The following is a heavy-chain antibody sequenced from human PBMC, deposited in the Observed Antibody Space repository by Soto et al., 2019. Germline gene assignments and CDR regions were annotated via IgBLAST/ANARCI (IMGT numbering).Heavy chain of an antibody. D-gene: IGHD6-13*01. CDR3: ARAGSSWFRGDFDY. CDR2: ISYDGSNK. Sequence: QVQLVESGGGVVQPGRSLRLSCAASGFTFSSYAMHWVRQAPGKGLEWVAVISYDGSNKYYADSVKGRFTISRDNSKNTLNLQMNSLKGEDTAVYYCARAGSSWFRGDFDYWGQGTLVTVSS. V-gene: IGHV3-30-3*01. J-gene: IGHJ4*02. CDR1: GFTFSSYA.